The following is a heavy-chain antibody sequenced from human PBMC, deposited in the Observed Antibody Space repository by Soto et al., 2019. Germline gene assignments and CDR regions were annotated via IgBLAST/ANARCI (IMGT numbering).Heavy chain of an antibody. Sequence: GGSLRLSCAASGFTFSSYSMNWVRQAPGKGLEWVSSISSSSSYIYYADSVKGRFTISRDNAKNSLYLQMNSLGAEDTAVYYCERCSVTTDYYYYYGMDVWGQGTTVTVSS. D-gene: IGHD4-17*01. CDR1: GFTFSSYS. CDR3: ERCSVTTDYYYYYGMDV. CDR2: ISSSSSYI. V-gene: IGHV3-21*01. J-gene: IGHJ6*02.